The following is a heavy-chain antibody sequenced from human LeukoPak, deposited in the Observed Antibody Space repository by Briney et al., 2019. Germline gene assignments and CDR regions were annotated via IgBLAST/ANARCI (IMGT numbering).Heavy chain of an antibody. CDR2: IIPIFGTA. CDR3: ATEAELGTGFDY. Sequence: GASVKVSCKASGGTYSSYAISWVGQAPGQGLEWLGGIIPIFGTANYAQKLQGRVTMTTDTSTSTAYMELRSLRSEDTAVYYCATEAELGTGFDYWGQGTLVTVSS. J-gene: IGHJ4*02. V-gene: IGHV1-69*05. D-gene: IGHD7-27*01. CDR1: GGTYSSYA.